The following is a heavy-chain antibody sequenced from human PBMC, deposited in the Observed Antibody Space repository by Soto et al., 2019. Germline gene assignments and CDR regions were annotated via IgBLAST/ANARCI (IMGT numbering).Heavy chain of an antibody. Sequence: ASVKVSCKASGYTFTSYGISWVRQAPGQGLEWMGWINAYNGNTNYAQKFQGRVTMTTHTSTSTAYMELRSLRSDDTAVYYCARDPVAGTYFDYWGQGTLVTVSP. D-gene: IGHD6-19*01. J-gene: IGHJ4*02. CDR3: ARDPVAGTYFDY. CDR2: INAYNGNT. V-gene: IGHV1-18*01. CDR1: GYTFTSYG.